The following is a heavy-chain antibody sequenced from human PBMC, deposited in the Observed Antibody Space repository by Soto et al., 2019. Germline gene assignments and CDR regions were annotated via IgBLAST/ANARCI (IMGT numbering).Heavy chain of an antibody. CDR2: ISYDGSNK. V-gene: IGHV3-30-3*01. D-gene: IGHD3-16*01. CDR1: RLTFSNYA. Sequence: GGSLRLSCVISRLTFSNYALNWVRQAPGKGLEWVAVISYDGSNKYYADSVKGRFTISRDNSKNTLYLQMNSLRAEDTAVYYCARDGGGYNFGPAFDIWGQGTMVTVSS. J-gene: IGHJ3*02. CDR3: ARDGGGYNFGPAFDI.